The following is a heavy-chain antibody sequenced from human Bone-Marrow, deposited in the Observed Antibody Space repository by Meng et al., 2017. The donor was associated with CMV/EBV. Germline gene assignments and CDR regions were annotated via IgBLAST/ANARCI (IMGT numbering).Heavy chain of an antibody. J-gene: IGHJ4*02. Sequence: GESLKISCAASGFIFTSSGMHWVRQTPGKGLEWVAFIRYDGSNKYYPDSVKGRFTISRDNSKSTLYLQMDRLRAEDTAVYCCAKGVTAGGTYFFDYWGQGTLVTVSS. D-gene: IGHD2-15*01. CDR2: IRYDGSNK. CDR1: GFIFTSSG. CDR3: AKGVTAGGTYFFDY. V-gene: IGHV3-30*02.